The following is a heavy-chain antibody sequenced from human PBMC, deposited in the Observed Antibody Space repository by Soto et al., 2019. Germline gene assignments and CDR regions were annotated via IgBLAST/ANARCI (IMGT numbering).Heavy chain of an antibody. V-gene: IGHV2-5*02. D-gene: IGHD2-8*02. CDR3: AHMLTGTGGHFDH. CDR2: IFWDDDR. J-gene: IGHJ4*02. CDR1: GFSLSTSGVA. Sequence: PTQXXXXTCXXXGFSLSTSGVAVGWIRQPPEKAXEWLALIFWDDDRRYSPSLKSRLTITKDTSKNQVVLTLTNMDPVDTATYYCAHMLTGTGGHFDHWGQGTLVTVSS.